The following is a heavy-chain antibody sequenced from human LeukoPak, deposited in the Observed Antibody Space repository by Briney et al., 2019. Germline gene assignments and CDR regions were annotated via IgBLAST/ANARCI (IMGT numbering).Heavy chain of an antibody. J-gene: IGHJ4*02. CDR3: ARATTYGPDPYYFDY. Sequence: ASVKVSCKASGYTFTSYAMHWVRQAPGQRLEWMGWINAGNGNTKYSQKFQGRVIITRDTSASTAYMELSSLRSEDTAVYYCARATTYGPDPYYFDYWGQGTLVTVSS. CDR1: GYTFTSYA. V-gene: IGHV1-3*01. CDR2: INAGNGNT. D-gene: IGHD4-17*01.